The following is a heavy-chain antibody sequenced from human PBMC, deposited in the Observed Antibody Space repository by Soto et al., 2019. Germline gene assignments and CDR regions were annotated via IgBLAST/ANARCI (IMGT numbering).Heavy chain of an antibody. CDR3: HGYGY. CDR2: IYSGGST. D-gene: IGHD5-12*01. Sequence: EVQVVESGGGLIQPGGSLRLSCEVSGFSVTANYMSWVRQAPGKGLEWVSVIYSGGSTYYIDSVKGRFSISRDISKNTLYRQRNSLRAEDTAVYYCHGYGYWGEGTLVTVSS. V-gene: IGHV3-53*01. CDR1: GFSVTANY. J-gene: IGHJ4*02.